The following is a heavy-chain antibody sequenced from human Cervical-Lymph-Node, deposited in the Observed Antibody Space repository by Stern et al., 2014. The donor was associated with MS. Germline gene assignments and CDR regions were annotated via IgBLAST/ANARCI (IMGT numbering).Heavy chain of an antibody. J-gene: IGHJ6*02. CDR2: IWYDGSNK. Sequence: VQLVQSGGGVVQPGRSLRLSCAASGFTFSSYGMHWVRQAPGKGLEWVAVIWYDGSNKYYADSVKGRFTISRDNSKNTLYLQMNSLRAEDTAVYYCARDKKYQLLFAGKDVWGQGTTVTVSS. D-gene: IGHD2-2*01. V-gene: IGHV3-33*01. CDR1: GFTFSSYG. CDR3: ARDKKYQLLFAGKDV.